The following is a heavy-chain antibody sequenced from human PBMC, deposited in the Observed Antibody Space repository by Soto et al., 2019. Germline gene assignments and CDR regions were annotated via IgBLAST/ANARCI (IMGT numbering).Heavy chain of an antibody. CDR1: GGSISSSSYF. CDR3: ARGGGVYYFDY. Sequence: SETLSLTCSVSGGSISSSSYFWAWIRQPPGEGLEWIGSIYYSGSTYYNPSLKSQVTISVDTSKSQFSLKLSSVTAADTAVYYCARGGGVYYFDYWGQGTLVTVSS. V-gene: IGHV4-39*07. CDR2: IYYSGST. D-gene: IGHD2-8*02. J-gene: IGHJ4*02.